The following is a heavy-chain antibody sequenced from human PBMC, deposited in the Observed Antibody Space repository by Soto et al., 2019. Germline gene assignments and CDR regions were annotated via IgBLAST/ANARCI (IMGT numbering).Heavy chain of an antibody. CDR3: ARAVGYCSGGTCSVDY. Sequence: EVPLLESGGGLVQPGGSLRLSCAASRFTFASYAMSWVRQAPRKGLEWVSAISGSGGTTYYADSVKGRFTISRDNSKNTLYLQMNSLRAEDTAVYYCARAVGYCSGGTCSVDYWGQGTLVTVSS. CDR1: RFTFASYA. D-gene: IGHD2-15*01. J-gene: IGHJ4*02. CDR2: ISGSGGTT. V-gene: IGHV3-23*01.